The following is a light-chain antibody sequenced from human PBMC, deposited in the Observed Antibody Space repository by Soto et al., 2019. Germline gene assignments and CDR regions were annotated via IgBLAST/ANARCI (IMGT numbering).Light chain of an antibody. CDR2: GAS. CDR3: QHYNNWPWT. Sequence: EIVLTKAPATLSGSPVERAALSCRASQSVSSNLAWYQQKPGQAPRLLIYGASTRATGIPARFSGSGSGTEFTLTISSLQSEDFAVYYCQHYNNWPWTFGQGTKVDI. V-gene: IGKV3-15*01. CDR1: QSVSSN. J-gene: IGKJ1*01.